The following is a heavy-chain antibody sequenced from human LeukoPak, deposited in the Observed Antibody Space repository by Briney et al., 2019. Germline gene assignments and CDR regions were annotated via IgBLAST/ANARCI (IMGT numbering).Heavy chain of an antibody. J-gene: IGHJ5*02. CDR2: IYGSGST. V-gene: IGHV4-4*07. D-gene: IGHD3-10*01. Sequence: SETLSLTCTVSGGSIRSYWSWIRQPAGKVLEWIGRIYGSGSTDYNPSLKSRVAMSIDTSKNQFSLNLISVTAADTAVYYCARDSGTTGEVKFDPWGQGTLVTVSS. CDR3: ARDSGTTGEVKFDP. CDR1: GGSIRSY.